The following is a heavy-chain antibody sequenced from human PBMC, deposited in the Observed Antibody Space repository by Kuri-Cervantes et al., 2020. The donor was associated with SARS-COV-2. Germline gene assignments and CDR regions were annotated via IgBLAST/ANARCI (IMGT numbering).Heavy chain of an antibody. Sequence: GESLKISCAASGFTFSSYEMNWVRQAPGKGLEWVSYISNSVSTIYYADSVKGRFTISRDNAKNMLFLQMNSLRAEDTAVYYCVRDGDHWNFDYWGQGTLVTVSS. CDR3: VRDGDHWNFDY. CDR2: ISNSVSTI. CDR1: GFTFSSYE. V-gene: IGHV3-48*03. D-gene: IGHD1-1*01. J-gene: IGHJ4*02.